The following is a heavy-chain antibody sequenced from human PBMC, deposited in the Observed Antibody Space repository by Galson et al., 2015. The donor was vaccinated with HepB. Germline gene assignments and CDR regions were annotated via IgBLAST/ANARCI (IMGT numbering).Heavy chain of an antibody. J-gene: IGHJ4*02. CDR2: ISGSGGST. CDR3: AKRSFAREQLVPSDY. V-gene: IGHV3-23*01. D-gene: IGHD6-13*01. Sequence: SLRLSCAASGFTFSSYVMSWVRQAPGKGLEWVSGISGSGGSTYYADSVKGRFTISRDNSKNTVYLQMNSLRAEDTAVYYCAKRSFAREQLVPSDYWGQGTLVTVSS. CDR1: GFTFSSYV.